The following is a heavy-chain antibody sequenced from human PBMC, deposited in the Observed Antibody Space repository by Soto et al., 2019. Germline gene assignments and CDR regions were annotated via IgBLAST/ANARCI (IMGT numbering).Heavy chain of an antibody. J-gene: IGHJ4*02. Sequence: SETLSLTCTVSGGSISSYYWSLLRQTPGKGLEWIGYIFYFGSTNYNPSLKSRVTLSIDTSKNQLSLKLSSVTAADTAVYYCARHSPDFDWLSQFDYWGQGTLVTVSS. CDR3: ARHSPDFDWLSQFDY. CDR1: GGSISSYY. CDR2: IFYFGST. V-gene: IGHV4-59*08. D-gene: IGHD3-9*01.